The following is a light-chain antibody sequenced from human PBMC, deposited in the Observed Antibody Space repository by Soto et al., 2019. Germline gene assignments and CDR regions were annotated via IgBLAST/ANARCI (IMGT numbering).Light chain of an antibody. CDR2: GAS. CDR1: QSVRTT. V-gene: IGKV3-15*01. J-gene: IGKJ1*01. CDR3: QQYTDWPTT. Sequence: EIVMRQSPATLSVSPGQRANLSCRASQSVRTTVAWYHQRPGQAPRLLIYGASTRATGVPDRFSGGGSGTDFTLTVTSLQSEDFGIYYCQQYTDWPTTFGRGTKVEIK.